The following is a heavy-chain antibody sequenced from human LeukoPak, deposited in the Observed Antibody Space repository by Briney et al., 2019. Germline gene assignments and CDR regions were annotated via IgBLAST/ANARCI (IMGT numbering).Heavy chain of an antibody. CDR2: IYYSGST. J-gene: IGHJ5*02. D-gene: IGHD5-24*01. CDR1: GGSISSGDYY. CDR3: ATKPKDGYSWFDP. V-gene: IGHV4-39*07. Sequence: SQTLSLTCTVSGGSISSGDYYWGWIRQPPGKGLEWIGSIYYSGSTYYNPSLKSRVTISVDTSKNQFSLKLSSVTAADTAVYYCATKPKDGYSWFDPWGQGTLVTVSS.